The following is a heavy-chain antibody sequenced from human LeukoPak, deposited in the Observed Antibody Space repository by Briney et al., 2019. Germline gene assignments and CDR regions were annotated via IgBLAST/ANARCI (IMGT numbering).Heavy chain of an antibody. V-gene: IGHV4-34*01. J-gene: IGHJ4*02. CDR2: INHSGST. CDR1: GGSFSGYY. D-gene: IGHD3-16*01. Sequence: SETLSLTCAVYGGSFSGYYWRWIRQPPGKGLEWIGEINHSGSTNYNPSLKSRVTISVDTSKNQFSLKLSSVTAADTAVYYCARGLSNSRRTLLGLDYWGQGTLVTVSS. CDR3: ARGLSNSRRTLLGLDY.